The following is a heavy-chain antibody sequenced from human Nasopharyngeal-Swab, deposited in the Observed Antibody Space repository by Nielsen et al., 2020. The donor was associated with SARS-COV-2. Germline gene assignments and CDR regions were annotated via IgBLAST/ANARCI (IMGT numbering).Heavy chain of an antibody. V-gene: IGHV3-33*06. D-gene: IGHD3-10*01. CDR3: AKGFLDYYYYMDV. Sequence: GESLKISCAASGFTFSSYEMNWVRQAPGKGLEWVTLIWYDGTNTYYADSVKGRFTISRDNSKNTVYLHMNSLRAEDTAIYYCAKGFLDYYYYMDVWGKGTTVTVSS. CDR2: IWYDGTNT. J-gene: IGHJ6*03. CDR1: GFTFSSYE.